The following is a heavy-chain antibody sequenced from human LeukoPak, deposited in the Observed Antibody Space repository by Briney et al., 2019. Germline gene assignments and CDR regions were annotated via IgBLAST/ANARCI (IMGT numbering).Heavy chain of an antibody. Sequence: GASVKVSCKVSGYTLTELAMHWGRQAPGKGLEWKGGFVPEDGASIYAKKFQCTVTMTEHTSTDTAYMKLSSLRSEATAVYYCAHKTAAAFGYWGQGTLVTVSS. CDR1: GYTLTELA. V-gene: IGHV1-24*01. D-gene: IGHD2-2*01. J-gene: IGHJ4*02. CDR2: FVPEDGAS. CDR3: AHKTAAAFGY.